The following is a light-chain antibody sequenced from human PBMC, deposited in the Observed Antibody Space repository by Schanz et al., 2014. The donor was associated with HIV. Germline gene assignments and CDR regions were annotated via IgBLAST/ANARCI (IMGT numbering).Light chain of an antibody. CDR1: YSNIGNNY. V-gene: IGLV1-51*01. CDR3: QSYDSSLSVLV. CDR2: LNN. J-gene: IGLJ2*01. Sequence: QSVLTQPPSVSAAPGQKVTITCSGTYSNIGNNYVSWYQQFPGAAPRLLMYLNNQRPSGIPDRFSGSKSGTSASLAITGLQAEDEADYYCQSYDSSLSVLVFGGGTKVTVL.